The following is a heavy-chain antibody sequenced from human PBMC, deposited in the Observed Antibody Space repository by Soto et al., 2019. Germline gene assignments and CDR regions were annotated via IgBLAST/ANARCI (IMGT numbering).Heavy chain of an antibody. D-gene: IGHD1-20*01. J-gene: IGHJ6*02. V-gene: IGHV1-58*01. CDR1: GLTFTSSA. CDR2: IVVGSGNT. CDR3: AADLPYTGVPRYYYGMDV. Sequence: ASVKVSFKASGLTFTSSAVQWLRQARGQRLEWIGWIVVGSGNTNYAQKFQERVTITRDMSTSTAYMELSSLRSEDTAVYYCAADLPYTGVPRYYYGMDVWGQGTTVTVSS.